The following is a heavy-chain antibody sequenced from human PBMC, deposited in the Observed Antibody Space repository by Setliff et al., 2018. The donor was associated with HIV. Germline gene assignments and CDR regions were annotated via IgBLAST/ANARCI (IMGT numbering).Heavy chain of an antibody. V-gene: IGHV4-39*02. D-gene: IGHD5-18*01. CDR1: GGSISSSTYY. CDR3: TRDSALESFRPFSYGSSFGMGV. Sequence: SETLSLTCSVSGGSISSSTYYWGWIRQPPGKGLEWIGDIFYTGNTYYNPSLKSRVAISVDNAKNSLFLQMNSLRAEDTAVYYCTRDSALESFRPFSYGSSFGMGVWGQGTTVTVSS. CDR2: IFYTGNT. J-gene: IGHJ6*02.